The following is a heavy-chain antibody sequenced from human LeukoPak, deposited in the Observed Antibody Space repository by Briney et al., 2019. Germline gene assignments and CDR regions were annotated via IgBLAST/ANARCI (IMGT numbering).Heavy chain of an antibody. V-gene: IGHV4-31*03. J-gene: IGHJ3*02. D-gene: IGHD3-22*01. Sequence: SETLSLTCTVSGGSISSGAYYWSWIRQHPGKGLEWIGYIYYSGITYYNPSLKSRVTISIDTSKNQFSLNLRSMTAADTAVYYCARAQPYYDSALLAFDIWGQGTMVTVSS. CDR2: IYYSGIT. CDR1: GGSISSGAYY. CDR3: ARAQPYYDSALLAFDI.